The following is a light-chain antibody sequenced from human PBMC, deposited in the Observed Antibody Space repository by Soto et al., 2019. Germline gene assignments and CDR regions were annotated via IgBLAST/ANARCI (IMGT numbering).Light chain of an antibody. Sequence: DIPLTQSPSSLSASVGDRVTITCRASQGISTYLAWYQQKQGKAPTLLIYGASTLQSGVPSRFRGSGSGTALTITISSLKPEDFETYYCQQLNSYPRTFGQGTKVDIK. J-gene: IGKJ1*01. V-gene: IGKV1-9*01. CDR1: QGISTY. CDR2: GAS. CDR3: QQLNSYPRT.